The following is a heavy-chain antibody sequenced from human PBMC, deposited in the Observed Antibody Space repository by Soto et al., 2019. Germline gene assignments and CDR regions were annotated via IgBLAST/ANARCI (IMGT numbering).Heavy chain of an antibody. CDR2: IWYDGSNK. CDR1: GFTFSNYG. D-gene: IGHD3-10*01. Sequence: QVQLVESGGGVVQPGRSLRLSCAASGFTFSNYGMHWVRQAPGKGLEWVAVIWYDGSNKYYADSVKGRFTISRDNSKNTLYLEMNSLRAEDTAVYYCAGDEWGSGSLDYWGQGTLVTVSS. V-gene: IGHV3-33*01. CDR3: AGDEWGSGSLDY. J-gene: IGHJ4*02.